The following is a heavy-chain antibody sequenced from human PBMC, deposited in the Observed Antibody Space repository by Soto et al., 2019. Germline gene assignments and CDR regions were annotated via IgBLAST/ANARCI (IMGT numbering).Heavy chain of an antibody. CDR3: AARHLWSGPWANGSLDY. V-gene: IGHV4-4*02. J-gene: IGHJ4*02. D-gene: IGHD3-3*02. CDR2: ISHSGNA. Sequence: QVQLQESGAGLVKPAGTLSLTCAVSGVSINSSHMWYWVRQPPEKVGEWIGHISHSGNANYNPTLTSRITISVDKSESLSSLKLTAVTSADTAVYYCAARHLWSGPWANGSLDYWGQGTMVTVSS. CDR1: GVSINSSHM.